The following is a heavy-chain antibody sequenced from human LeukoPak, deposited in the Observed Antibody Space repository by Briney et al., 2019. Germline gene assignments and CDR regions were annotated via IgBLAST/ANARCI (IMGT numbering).Heavy chain of an antibody. CDR2: FDPEDGET. CDR1: GYTLTELS. Sequence: ASVKVSCKVSGYTLTELSMHWVRQAPGKGLEWMGGFDPEDGETIYAQKFQGRVTMTEDTSTDTAYMELSSLRSEDTAVYYCATAYYGSGKGAFDIWGQGTMVTVSS. CDR3: ATAYYGSGKGAFDI. J-gene: IGHJ3*02. V-gene: IGHV1-24*01. D-gene: IGHD3-10*01.